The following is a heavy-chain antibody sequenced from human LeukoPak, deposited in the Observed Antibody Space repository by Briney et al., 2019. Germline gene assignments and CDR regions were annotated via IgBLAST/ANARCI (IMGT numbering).Heavy chain of an antibody. Sequence: ASVKVSCKASGYTFTSYYMHWVRQAPGQGLEWMGIINPRGGSTSYAQKFQGRVTMTRDTSTSTVYMELSSLRSEDTAVYYCARTYYYDSSGYSGFDYWGQGTLVTVSS. J-gene: IGHJ4*02. V-gene: IGHV1-46*01. D-gene: IGHD3-22*01. CDR1: GYTFTSYY. CDR3: ARTYYYDSSGYSGFDY. CDR2: INPRGGST.